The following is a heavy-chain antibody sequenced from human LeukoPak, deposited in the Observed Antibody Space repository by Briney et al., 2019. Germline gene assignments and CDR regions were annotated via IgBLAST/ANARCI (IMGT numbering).Heavy chain of an antibody. CDR2: IWYDGSNK. Sequence: GGSLRLSCAASGFTFCSYGMHWVRQAPGKGLEWVAVIWYDGSNKYYADSVKGRFTISRDNAKNSLYLQMNSLRAEDTAVYYCARVNINNWHSCDYWGQGTLVTVSS. V-gene: IGHV3-33*01. D-gene: IGHD1-1*01. CDR1: GFTFCSYG. J-gene: IGHJ4*02. CDR3: ARVNINNWHSCDY.